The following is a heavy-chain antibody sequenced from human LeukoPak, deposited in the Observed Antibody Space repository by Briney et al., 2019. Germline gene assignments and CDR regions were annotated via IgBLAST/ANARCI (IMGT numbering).Heavy chain of an antibody. CDR1: GGSINSYY. V-gene: IGHV4-59*12. Sequence: SETLSLTCTVSGGSINSYYWSWIRQPPGKGLEWIGYIYYSGSTNYNPSLKSRATISVDTSKNQFSLKLSSVTAADTAVYYCARGLRGVPQRFNYYYYYMDVWGKGTTVTVSS. J-gene: IGHJ6*03. CDR3: ARGLRGVPQRFNYYYYYMDV. CDR2: IYYSGST. D-gene: IGHD3-10*01.